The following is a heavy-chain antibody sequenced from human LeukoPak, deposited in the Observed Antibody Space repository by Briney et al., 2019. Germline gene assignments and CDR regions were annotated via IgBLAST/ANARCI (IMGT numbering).Heavy chain of an antibody. CDR2: IISSISYI. D-gene: IGHD6-13*01. CDR3: ARVEGIAAAGSPFDP. Sequence: GRSLRLSCAPSGFTFSSYSINCVRQPPGKGLEWVSSIISSISYIYYADSVKGRFTISRDKAKNSLYLQMNSLRAEDTAVYYCARVEGIAAAGSPFDPWGQGTLVTVSS. J-gene: IGHJ5*02. CDR1: GFTFSSYS. V-gene: IGHV3-21*01.